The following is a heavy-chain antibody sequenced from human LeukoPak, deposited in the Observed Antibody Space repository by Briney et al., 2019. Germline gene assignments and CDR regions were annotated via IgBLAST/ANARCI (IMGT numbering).Heavy chain of an antibody. CDR1: GYTFTSYY. CDR3: ARDFRSGYLDAFDI. Sequence: GASVKVSCKASGYTFTSYYMHWVRQAPGQGLEWMGWISAYNGNTNYAQKLQGRVTMTTDTSTSTAYMELRSLRSDDTAVYYCARDFRSGYLDAFDIWGQGTMVTVSS. V-gene: IGHV1-18*04. CDR2: ISAYNGNT. D-gene: IGHD3-3*01. J-gene: IGHJ3*02.